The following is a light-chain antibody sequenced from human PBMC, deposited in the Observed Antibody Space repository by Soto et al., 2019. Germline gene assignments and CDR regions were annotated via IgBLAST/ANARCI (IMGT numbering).Light chain of an antibody. V-gene: IGKV3-15*01. CDR1: QSVGTY. Sequence: EIVMTQSPATLSVSPGERATLSCRASQSVGTYLAWYQQKPGQAPRLLIYGASTRAAGISPRFSGGGSGTEFTLTISSLQSEDFAVYYCQQYNDWPRTFGQWTKVGIK. J-gene: IGKJ1*01. CDR2: GAS. CDR3: QQYNDWPRT.